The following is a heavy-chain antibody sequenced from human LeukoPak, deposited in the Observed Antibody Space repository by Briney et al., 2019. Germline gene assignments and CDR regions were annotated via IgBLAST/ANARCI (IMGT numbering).Heavy chain of an antibody. D-gene: IGHD3/OR15-3a*01. V-gene: IGHV4-30-4*01. CDR2: IYYSGST. Sequence: PSETLSLICTVSGGSISSGDYYWSWIRQPPGKGLEWIGYIYYSGSTYYNPSLKSRVTISVDTSKNQFSLKLSSVTAADTAVYYCARDEGLWYFDLWGRGTLVTVSS. CDR1: GGSISSGDYY. J-gene: IGHJ2*01. CDR3: ARDEGLWYFDL.